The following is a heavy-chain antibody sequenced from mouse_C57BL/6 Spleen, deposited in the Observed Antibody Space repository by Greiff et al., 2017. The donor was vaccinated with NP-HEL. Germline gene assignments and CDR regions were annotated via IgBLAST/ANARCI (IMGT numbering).Heavy chain of an antibody. D-gene: IGHD1-1*01. CDR3: TTPPYYGSSSSWFAY. CDR2: IDPENGDT. V-gene: IGHV14-4*01. Sequence: EVQLQQSGAELVRPGASVKLSCTASGFNIKDDYMHWVKQRPEQGLEWIGWIDPENGDTEYASKFQGKATITADTSSNTAYLQLSSLTSEDTAVYYCTTPPYYGSSSSWFAYWGQGTLVTVSA. CDR1: GFNIKDDY. J-gene: IGHJ3*01.